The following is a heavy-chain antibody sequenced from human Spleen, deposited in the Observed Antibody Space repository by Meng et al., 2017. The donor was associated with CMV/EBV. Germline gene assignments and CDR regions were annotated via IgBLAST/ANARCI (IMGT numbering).Heavy chain of an antibody. CDR2: ISSNGYYI. V-gene: IGHV3-21*01. Sequence: GFTLSSYTMNWVRQATGKGLEWVSSISSNGYYIYYADSLKGRFTISRDNAKNSLYLQINSLTAEDTAVYYCAREAGGGHSSSDWFDPWGQGTLVTVSS. J-gene: IGHJ5*02. CDR1: GFTLSSYT. D-gene: IGHD2-21*01. CDR3: AREAGGGHSSSDWFDP.